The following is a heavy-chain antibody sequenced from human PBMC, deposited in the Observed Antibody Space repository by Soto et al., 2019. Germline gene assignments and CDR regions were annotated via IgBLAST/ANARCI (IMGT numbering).Heavy chain of an antibody. D-gene: IGHD3-22*01. CDR3: ARGGLLGYYDSSGYSNWFDP. Sequence: QVQLVQSGAEVKKPGSSVKVSCKASGGTFSSYAISWVRQAPGQGLEWMGGIIPIFGTANYAQKFQGRVTITADESTSTAYMELSSLRSEDTAVYYCARGGLLGYYDSSGYSNWFDPCGQGTLVTVSS. J-gene: IGHJ5*02. CDR2: IIPIFGTA. CDR1: GGTFSSYA. V-gene: IGHV1-69*01.